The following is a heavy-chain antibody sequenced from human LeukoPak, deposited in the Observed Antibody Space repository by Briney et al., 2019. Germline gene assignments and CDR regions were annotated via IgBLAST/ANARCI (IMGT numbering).Heavy chain of an antibody. CDR2: INHRGST. J-gene: IGHJ3*02. Sequence: SETLSLTCAVYGGSFSGYYWSWIRQPPGKGLEWIGEINHRGSTNYNPSLKSRVTISVDTSKNQVSLKQNSVTAADTAVYYCARGHIVVVVATTRSDAFDMWGQGTMVTVSS. CDR3: ARGHIVVVVATTRSDAFDM. V-gene: IGHV4-34*01. D-gene: IGHD2-15*01. CDR1: GGSFSGYY.